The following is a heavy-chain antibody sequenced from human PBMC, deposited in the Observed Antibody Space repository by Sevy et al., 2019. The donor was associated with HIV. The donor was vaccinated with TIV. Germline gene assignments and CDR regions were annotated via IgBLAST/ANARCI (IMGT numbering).Heavy chain of an antibody. CDR1: GFTFSSYD. CDR2: IGTAGDP. CDR3: ARGGYSGGWYAFDI. D-gene: IGHD6-19*01. Sequence: GSLRLSCAASGFTFSSYDMHWVRQATGKGLEWVSAIGTAGDPYYPGSVKGRFTISRENAKNSLYPQMNSLRAGDTAVYYCARGGYSGGWYAFDIWGQGTMVTVSS. J-gene: IGHJ3*02. V-gene: IGHV3-13*05.